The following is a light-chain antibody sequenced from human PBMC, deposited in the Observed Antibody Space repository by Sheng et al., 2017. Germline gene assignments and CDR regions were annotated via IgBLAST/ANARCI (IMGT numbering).Light chain of an antibody. Sequence: ETVLTQSPGTLSLSPGDRATLSCRASETLRSSFLAWYQQKPGQAPRLLIYGASTRATGIPDRFSGSGSGTDFTLTISSLEPEDFAVYYCQQRNNWPPSITFGQGTRLEIK. J-gene: IGKJ5*01. CDR3: QQRNNWPPSIT. V-gene: IGKV3D-20*02. CDR1: ETLRSSF. CDR2: GAS.